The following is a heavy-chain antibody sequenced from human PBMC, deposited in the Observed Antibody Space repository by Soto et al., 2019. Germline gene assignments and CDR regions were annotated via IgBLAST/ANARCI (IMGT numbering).Heavy chain of an antibody. J-gene: IGHJ6*02. CDR2: IYPGDSDS. CDR3: ARRLYGSGSYRYYYGMDV. V-gene: IGHV5-51*01. Sequence: GESLKISCKGSGYSFTSYWIGWVRQMPGKGLEWMGIIYPGDSDSRYSPSFQGQVTISADKSISTAYLQWSSLKASDTAMYYCARRLYGSGSYRYYYGMDVWGQGTTVTVS. CDR1: GYSFTSYW. D-gene: IGHD3-10*01.